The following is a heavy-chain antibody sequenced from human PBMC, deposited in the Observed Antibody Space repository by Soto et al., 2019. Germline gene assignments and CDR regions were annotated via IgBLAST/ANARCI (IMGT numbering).Heavy chain of an antibody. J-gene: IGHJ4*02. CDR1: GYTFTSYA. CDR2: INAGNGNT. Sequence: QVQLVQSGAEEKKPGASVKVSCKASGYTFTSYAMHWVRQAPGQRLEWMGWINAGNGNTKYSQKFQGRVTITRDTSASTAYRELSSLRSEDTAVYYCARDLSSGSYYELRYWGQGTLVTVSS. V-gene: IGHV1-3*05. CDR3: ARDLSSGSYYELRY. D-gene: IGHD3-22*01.